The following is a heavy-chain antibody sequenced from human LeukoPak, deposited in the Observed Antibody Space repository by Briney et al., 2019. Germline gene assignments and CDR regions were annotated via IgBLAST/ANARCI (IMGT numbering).Heavy chain of an antibody. V-gene: IGHV4-30-2*01. CDR3: ARRMGSSWYGFDY. CDR2: IYHSGST. CDR1: GGSISSGGYY. J-gene: IGHJ4*02. Sequence: SETLSLTCTVSGGSISSGGYYWSWIRQPPGKGLEWIGYIYHSGSTYYNPSLKSRVTISVDRSKNQFSLKLSSVTAADTAVYYCARRMGSSWYGFDYWGQGTLVTVSS. D-gene: IGHD6-13*01.